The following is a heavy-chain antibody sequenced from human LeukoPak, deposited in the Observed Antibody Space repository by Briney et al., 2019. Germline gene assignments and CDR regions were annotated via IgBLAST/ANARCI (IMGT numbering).Heavy chain of an antibody. CDR2: IYTSGSS. J-gene: IGHJ4*02. V-gene: IGHV4-4*07. Sequence: MSSETLSLTCTVSGGSISSYYWSWVRQPAGKGLEWVGRIYTSGSSNYNPSLKSRVTMSVDTSKNQFSLKLSSVTAADTAVYYCAREVRGYSYGFDYWGQGTLVTVSS. D-gene: IGHD5-18*01. CDR1: GGSISSYY. CDR3: AREVRGYSYGFDY.